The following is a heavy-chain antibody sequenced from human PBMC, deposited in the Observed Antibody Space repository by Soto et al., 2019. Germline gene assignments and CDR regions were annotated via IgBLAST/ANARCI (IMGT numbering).Heavy chain of an antibody. J-gene: IGHJ4*02. CDR1: GYIFTGYY. Sequence: ASVNVSCKSSGYIFTGYYIHWVRRAPGQGLEWMGWINPNSGDTNYTQKFQGWVTMTRDTSISTAYMELSRLRSDDTAVYYCATSRISIAVAGETEYYFDYWGQGTPVTVSS. V-gene: IGHV1-2*04. CDR2: INPNSGDT. D-gene: IGHD6-19*01. CDR3: ATSRISIAVAGETEYYFDY.